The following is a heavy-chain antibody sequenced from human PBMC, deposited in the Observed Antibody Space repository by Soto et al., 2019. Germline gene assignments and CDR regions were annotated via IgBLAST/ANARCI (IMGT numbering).Heavy chain of an antibody. Sequence: PGGSLRLSCVTSGFTFSDHYMSWVRQTPEKGLEWVAYIDRSGSPLIYADSVRGRFTISRDNGENSLYLQMNSLSPEDTAVYYCTRDPDTSNKLDYWGQGTLVTVSS. CDR1: GFTFSDHY. D-gene: IGHD2-8*01. CDR2: IDRSGSPL. V-gene: IGHV3-11*01. CDR3: TRDPDTSNKLDY. J-gene: IGHJ4*02.